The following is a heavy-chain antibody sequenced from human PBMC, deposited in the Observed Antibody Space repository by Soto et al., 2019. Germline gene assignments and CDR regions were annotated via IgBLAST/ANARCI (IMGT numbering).Heavy chain of an antibody. V-gene: IGHV4-39*01. J-gene: IGHJ6*02. CDR2: IYYSGST. CDR3: ARTYDFWRDSYYGMDV. CDR1: GGSISSSSYY. Sequence: ETLSLTCTVSGGSISSSSYYWGWIRQPPGKGLEWIGSIYYSGSTYYNPSLKSRVTISVDTSKNQFSLKLSSVTAADTAVYYCARTYDFWRDSYYGMDVWGQGTTVTVSS. D-gene: IGHD3-3*01.